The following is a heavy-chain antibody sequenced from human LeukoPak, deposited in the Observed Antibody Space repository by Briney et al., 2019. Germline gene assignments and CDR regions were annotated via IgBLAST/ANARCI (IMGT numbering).Heavy chain of an antibody. CDR3: ARGRHLVATTGGWFDP. J-gene: IGHJ5*02. D-gene: IGHD5-12*01. CDR2: IKHSGST. Sequence: GSLRLSCTLSGASVTDTLIDWVRQPPGKGLEWIGEIKHSGSTNYKPSLKSRVTMSIDTSKNQFSLKLKSVTAADTAVYYCARGRHLVATTGGWFDPWGQGTLVTVSS. CDR1: GASVTDTL. V-gene: IGHV4-34*01.